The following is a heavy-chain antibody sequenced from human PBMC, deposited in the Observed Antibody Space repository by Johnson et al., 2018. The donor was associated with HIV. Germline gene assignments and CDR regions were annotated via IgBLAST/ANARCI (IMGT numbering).Heavy chain of an antibody. CDR3: AKDTREASTFDM. CDR1: GFTFSSYD. CDR2: IGTAGDT. Sequence: VQLVESGGGLVQPGGSLRLSCAASGFTFSSYDMHWVRQAIGKGLEWVSAIGTAGDTYYPGSVKGRFTISRENAKNSLYLEMNNLRAEDTAVYYCAKDTREASTFDMWGQGTMVSVSS. D-gene: IGHD1-26*01. V-gene: IGHV3-13*01. J-gene: IGHJ3*02.